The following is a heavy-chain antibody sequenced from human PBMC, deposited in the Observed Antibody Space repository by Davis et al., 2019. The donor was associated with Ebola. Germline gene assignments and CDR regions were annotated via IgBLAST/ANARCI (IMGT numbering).Heavy chain of an antibody. J-gene: IGHJ2*01. CDR1: GFTFSSYS. V-gene: IGHV3-23*01. CDR2: ISGSGGST. CDR3: AKLGDGSGYSSRYWYFDL. Sequence: GGSLRLSCAASGFTFSSYSMNWVRQAPGKGLEWVSAISGSGGSTYYADSVKGRFTISRDNSKNTLYLQMDSLRAEDTAIYYCAKLGDGSGYSSRYWYFDLWGRGTLVTVSS. D-gene: IGHD3-22*01.